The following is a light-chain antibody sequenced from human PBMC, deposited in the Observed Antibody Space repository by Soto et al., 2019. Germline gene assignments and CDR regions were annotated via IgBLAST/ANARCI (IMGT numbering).Light chain of an antibody. V-gene: IGKV1-5*03. CDR2: KAS. J-gene: IGKJ1*01. CDR3: QDYNSYSEA. Sequence: DIPMTQSPSTLSGSVGDRVTITCRASQTISSWLAWYQQKPGKAPKLLIYKASTLKSGVPSRFSGSGSGTEFTLTISSVQLDDFATYYCQDYNSYSEAFGQGTNV. CDR1: QTISSW.